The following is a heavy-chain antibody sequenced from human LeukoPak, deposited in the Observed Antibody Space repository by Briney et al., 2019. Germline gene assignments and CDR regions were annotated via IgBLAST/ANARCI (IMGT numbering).Heavy chain of an antibody. V-gene: IGHV3-33*01. J-gene: IGHJ6*03. CDR2: IWYDGSNK. Sequence: GGSLRLSCAASGFTFSSYGMHWVRQAPGKGLEWVAVIWYDGSNKYYADSVKGRFTISRDNSKNTLYLQMNSLRAEDTAVYYCARGSGYSSGWYAEDPHGSYYMDVWGKGTTVTVSS. CDR1: GFTFSSYG. CDR3: ARGSGYSSGWYAEDPHGSYYMDV. D-gene: IGHD6-19*01.